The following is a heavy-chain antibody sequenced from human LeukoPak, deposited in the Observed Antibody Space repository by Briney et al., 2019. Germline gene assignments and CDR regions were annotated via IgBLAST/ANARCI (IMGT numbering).Heavy chain of an antibody. CDR1: GLTFSSYE. J-gene: IGHJ3*01. D-gene: IGHD3/OR15-3a*01. V-gene: IGHV3-48*03. Sequence: PGGSLRLSCAASGLTFSSYEMNWVRQAPGKGLEWVSYISSSGSTIYYADSVKGRFTISRDNAKNSLYLQMNSLRAEDTAVYYCARDSFSYDLTDAFDVWGQGTMVSVSS. CDR2: ISSSGSTI. CDR3: ARDSFSYDLTDAFDV.